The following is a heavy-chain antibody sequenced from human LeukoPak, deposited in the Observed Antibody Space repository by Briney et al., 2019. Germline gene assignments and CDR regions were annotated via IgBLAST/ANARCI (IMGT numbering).Heavy chain of an antibody. Sequence: PSETLSLTCTVSGGSISSGGYYWSWIRQHPGKGLEWIGYIYYSGSTYYNPSLKSRVTISVDTSKNQFSLKLSFVTAADTAVYYCARDTIPGAFDIWGQGTMVTVSS. V-gene: IGHV4-31*03. CDR3: ARDTIPGAFDI. J-gene: IGHJ3*02. CDR2: IYYSGST. CDR1: GGSISSGGYY. D-gene: IGHD3-9*01.